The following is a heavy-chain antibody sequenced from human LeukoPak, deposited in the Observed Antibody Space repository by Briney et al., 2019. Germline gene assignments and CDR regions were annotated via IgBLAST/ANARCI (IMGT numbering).Heavy chain of an antibody. CDR2: INPSGSSK. V-gene: IGHV1-46*01. J-gene: IGHJ6*02. CDR3: AREDNVVLVVAEPSGMDV. CDR1: GYSFSNYY. D-gene: IGHD2-15*01. Sequence: ASVKVSCTASGYSFSNYYMHWVRQAPGQGLEWMGIINPSGSSKSYAQKFQGRVTMTRDTSTSTVYMELSSLRSEDTAVYYCAREDNVVLVVAEPSGMDVWGQGTMVTVSS.